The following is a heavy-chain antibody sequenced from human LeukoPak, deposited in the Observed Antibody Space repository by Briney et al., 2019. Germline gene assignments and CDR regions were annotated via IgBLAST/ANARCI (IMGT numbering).Heavy chain of an antibody. CDR3: ARDRGYYDFWSGYYPRKLDP. D-gene: IGHD3-3*01. V-gene: IGHV1-69*13. Sequence: GASVKVSCKASGGTFSSYAISWVRQAPGQGLEWMGGIIPIFGTANYAQKFQGRVTITADESTSTAYMELSSLRSEDTAVYYCARDRGYYDFWSGYYPRKLDPWGQGTLVTVSS. J-gene: IGHJ5*02. CDR1: GGTFSSYA. CDR2: IIPIFGTA.